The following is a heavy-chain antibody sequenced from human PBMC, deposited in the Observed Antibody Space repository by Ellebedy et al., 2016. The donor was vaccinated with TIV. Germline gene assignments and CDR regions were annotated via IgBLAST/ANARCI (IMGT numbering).Heavy chain of an antibody. V-gene: IGHV4-59*08. CDR1: GGSISSYY. CDR2: IYYSGST. Sequence: SETLSLTCTVSGGSISSYYWSWIRQPPGKGLEWIGYIYYSGSTNYNPSLKSRVTISVDTSKNQFSLKLSSVTAADTAVYYCARLDRRNWNENWFDPWGQGTLVTVSS. CDR3: ARLDRRNWNENWFDP. J-gene: IGHJ5*02. D-gene: IGHD1-1*01.